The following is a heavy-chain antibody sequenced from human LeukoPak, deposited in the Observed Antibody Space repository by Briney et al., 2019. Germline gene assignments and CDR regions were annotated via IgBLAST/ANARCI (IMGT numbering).Heavy chain of an antibody. D-gene: IGHD3-22*01. J-gene: IGHJ4*02. V-gene: IGHV1-18*01. CDR3: ARDWGPYYYDSSGYYYDGGAPLDY. CDR2: ISAYNGNT. Sequence: ASAKVSCKASGYTFTSYGISWVRQAPGQGLEWMGWISAYNGNTNYAQKLQGRVTMTTDTSTSTAYMELRSLRSDDTAVYYCARDWGPYYYDSSGYYYDGGAPLDYWGQGTLVTVSS. CDR1: GYTFTSYG.